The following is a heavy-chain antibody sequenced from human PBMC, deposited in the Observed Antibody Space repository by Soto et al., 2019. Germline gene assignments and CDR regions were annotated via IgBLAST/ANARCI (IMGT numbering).Heavy chain of an antibody. CDR2: FDPEDGET. Sequence: GASVKVSCKVSGYTLTELSMHWVRQAPGKGLEWMGGFDPEDGETIYAQKFQGRVTMTEDTSTDTAYMELSSLRSEDTAVYYCASPTLTAAAGIPYGMDVCGQGTTVTVSS. V-gene: IGHV1-24*01. CDR3: ASPTLTAAAGIPYGMDV. J-gene: IGHJ6*01. CDR1: GYTLTELS. D-gene: IGHD6-13*01.